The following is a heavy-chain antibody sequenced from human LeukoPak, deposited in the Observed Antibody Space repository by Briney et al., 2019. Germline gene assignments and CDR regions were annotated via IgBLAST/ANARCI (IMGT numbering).Heavy chain of an antibody. J-gene: IGHJ5*02. CDR1: GGSISSYY. Sequence: PSETLSLTCAVSGGSISSYYWSWIRQPPGKGLEWIGYIYYSGSTNYNPSLKSRVTISVDTSKNQFPLKLSSVTAADTAVYYCARLSDSGFDPWGQGTLVTVSS. CDR3: ARLSDSGFDP. V-gene: IGHV4-59*01. D-gene: IGHD2-21*01. CDR2: IYYSGST.